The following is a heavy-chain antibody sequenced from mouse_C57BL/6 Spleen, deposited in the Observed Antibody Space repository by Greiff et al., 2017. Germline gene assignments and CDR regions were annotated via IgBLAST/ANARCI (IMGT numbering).Heavy chain of an antibody. CDR2: IWGGGST. J-gene: IGHJ4*01. CDR3: AKSDYYDSSYDYAMDY. Sequence: VKLVESGPGLVAPSQCLSITCTVSGFSLTSYGVDWVRQPPGKGLEWLGVIWGGGSTHYNSALMSSLCISKDNSKSQVFLKMNSLQTDDTARYYWAKSDYYDSSYDYAMDYWGQGTSVTVSS. V-gene: IGHV2-9*01. CDR1: GFSLTSYG. D-gene: IGHD1-1*01.